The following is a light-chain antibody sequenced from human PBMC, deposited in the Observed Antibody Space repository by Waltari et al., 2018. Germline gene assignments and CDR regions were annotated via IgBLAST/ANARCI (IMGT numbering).Light chain of an antibody. V-gene: IGLV3-10*01. CDR2: EDT. J-gene: IGLJ1*01. Sequence: SYELTQTPSVSVSPGQTARITCSGHELPRKYAYWFQQKSGQAPRLVIYEDTKRPSGSPERFSGSSSGTVATLTITGAQVDDEAYYYCYSSDSTGLRVFGGGTTVVVL. CDR3: YSSDSTGLRV. CDR1: ELPRKY.